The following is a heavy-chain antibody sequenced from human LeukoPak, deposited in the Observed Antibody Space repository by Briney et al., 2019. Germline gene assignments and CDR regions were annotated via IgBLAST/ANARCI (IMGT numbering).Heavy chain of an antibody. J-gene: IGHJ4*02. V-gene: IGHV4-61*08. CDR3: AGGRVWLAFDS. Sequence: SETLSLTCTVSGGSISSGGYYWSWIRQPPGKGLEWIAYVYYSGSTNYNPSLKSRVSISVDTSKNQFSLKLSSVTAADTAVYYCAGGRVWLAFDSWGQGTLLTVSS. CDR2: VYYSGST. D-gene: IGHD5-18*01. CDR1: GGSISSGGYY.